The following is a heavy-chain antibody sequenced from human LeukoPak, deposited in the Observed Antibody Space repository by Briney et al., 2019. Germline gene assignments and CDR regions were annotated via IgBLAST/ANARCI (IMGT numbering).Heavy chain of an antibody. V-gene: IGHV3-21*01. CDR2: ISSSSSYI. CDR1: GFTFSSYS. CDR3: ARNMVRGYKDAFDI. Sequence: GGSLRLSCAASGFTFSSYSMDWVRQAPGKGLEWVSSISSSSSYIYYADSVKGRFTISRDNAKNSLYLQMNSLRAEDTAVYYCARNMVRGYKDAFDIWGQGTMVTVSS. J-gene: IGHJ3*02. D-gene: IGHD3-10*01.